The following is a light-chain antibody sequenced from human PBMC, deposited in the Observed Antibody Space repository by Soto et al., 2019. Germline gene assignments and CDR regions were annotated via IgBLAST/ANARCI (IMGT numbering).Light chain of an antibody. Sequence: DIQLPQFPSTLSASLGDRVTITCRASQSISSWLAWYQQKPGTAPKLLIYKASTLQTGVPSRFSGSGSGTEFTLTISSLQPDDFATYYCQQYNDNWTFGQGTKV. J-gene: IGKJ1*01. CDR2: KAS. CDR1: QSISSW. V-gene: IGKV1-5*03. CDR3: QQYNDNWT.